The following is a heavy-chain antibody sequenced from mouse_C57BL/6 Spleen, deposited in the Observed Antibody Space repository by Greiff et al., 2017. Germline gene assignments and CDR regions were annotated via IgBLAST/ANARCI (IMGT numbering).Heavy chain of an antibody. CDR3: ARSGGDDGCAYWYFDV. J-gene: IGHJ1*03. V-gene: IGHV1-63*01. D-gene: IGHD2-3*01. CDR2: IYPGGGYT. CDR1: GYTFTNYW. Sequence: QVQLQESGAELVRPGTSVKMSCKASGYTFTNYWLGWAKQRPGHGLEWIGDIYPGGGYTNYNEKFKGKATLTVAKSSSTAYMQISSLTSEDSAIYYSARSGGDDGCAYWYFDVWGTGTTVTVSS.